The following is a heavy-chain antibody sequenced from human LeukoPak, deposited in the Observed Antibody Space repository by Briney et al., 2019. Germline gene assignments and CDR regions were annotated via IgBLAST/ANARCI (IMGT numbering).Heavy chain of an antibody. CDR3: ARGGYSGYRPPDAFDI. D-gene: IGHD5-12*01. CDR2: IYHSGST. CDR1: GGSISSGGYS. Sequence: PSQTLSLTCAVSGGSISSGGYSWSWIRQPPGKGLGWIGYIYHSGSTYYNPSLKSRVTISVDRSKNQFSLKLSSVTAADTAVYYCARGGYSGYRPPDAFDIWGQGTMVTVTS. J-gene: IGHJ3*02. V-gene: IGHV4-30-2*01.